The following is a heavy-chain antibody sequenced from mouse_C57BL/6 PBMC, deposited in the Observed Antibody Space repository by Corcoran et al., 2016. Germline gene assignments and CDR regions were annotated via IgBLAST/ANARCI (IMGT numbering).Heavy chain of an antibody. V-gene: IGHV1-76*01. CDR3: ARCATVAYYFDY. D-gene: IGHD1-1*01. Sequence: QVQLKQSGAELVRPGASVKLSCKASGYTFTEYYINWVKQRPGQGLEWIARIYPGSGNTYYNEKFKGKATLTAEKSSSTAYMQLSSLTSEDSAVYFCARCATVAYYFDYWGQGTTLTVSS. CDR2: IYPGSGNT. J-gene: IGHJ2*01. CDR1: GYTFTEYY.